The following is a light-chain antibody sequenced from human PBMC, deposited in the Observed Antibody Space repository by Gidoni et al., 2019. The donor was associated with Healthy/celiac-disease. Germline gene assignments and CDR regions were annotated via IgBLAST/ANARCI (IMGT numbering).Light chain of an antibody. CDR1: QSISGY. CDR3: HQSYSTPSLT. CDR2: AAS. V-gene: IGKV1-39*01. J-gene: IGKJ4*01. Sequence: DIQMTQAPSSLSASVGDRVTITCRASQSISGYLNWYQQKPGKAPQLLIYAASSLQSGVPSRFSGSGSGTDFTLTISSLQPEDFATYYCHQSYSTPSLTFGGGTKVEIK.